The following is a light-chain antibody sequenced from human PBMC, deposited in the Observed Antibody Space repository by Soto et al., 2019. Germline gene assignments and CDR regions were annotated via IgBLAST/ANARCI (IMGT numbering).Light chain of an antibody. CDR2: EVS. CDR3: TSYTTWRWV. CDR1: SSDFGGFKY. Sequence: QSVLTQPASVSGSPGQSITISCTGTSSDFGGFKYVSWYQHHPGKAPKLMIYEVSNRPSGVSNRFSGSKSGNTASLTISGLQAEDEADYYCTSYTTWRWVFGGATQLTVL. V-gene: IGLV2-14*01. J-gene: IGLJ3*02.